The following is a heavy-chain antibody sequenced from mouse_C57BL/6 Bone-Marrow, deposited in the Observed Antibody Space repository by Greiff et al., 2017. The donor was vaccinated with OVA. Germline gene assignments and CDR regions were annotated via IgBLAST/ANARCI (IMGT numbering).Heavy chain of an antibody. J-gene: IGHJ4*01. CDR2: ISSGGSYT. V-gene: IGHV5-6*02. Sequence: EVKLVESGGDLVKPGGSLKLSCAASGFTFSSYGMSWVRQTPDKRLEWVATISSGGSYTYYPDSVKGRFTISRDNAKKTLYLQMSSLKSEDTAMYYCARHGVAAMDYWGQGTSVTVSS. CDR1: GFTFSSYG. CDR3: ARHGVAAMDY.